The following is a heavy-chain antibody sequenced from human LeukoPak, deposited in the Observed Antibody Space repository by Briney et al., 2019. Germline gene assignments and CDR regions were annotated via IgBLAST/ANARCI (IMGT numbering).Heavy chain of an antibody. CDR3: ARRKRWLQFSFDP. CDR2: IYHSGST. CDR1: GYPISSGYY. Sequence: SETLSLTCAVSGYPISSGYYWGWIRQPPGMGLEWIGSIYHSGSTYYNPSLKSRVTISVDTSKNQFSLKLSSVTAADTAVYYCARRKRWLQFSFDPWGQGTLVTVSS. J-gene: IGHJ5*02. D-gene: IGHD5-24*01. V-gene: IGHV4-38-2*01.